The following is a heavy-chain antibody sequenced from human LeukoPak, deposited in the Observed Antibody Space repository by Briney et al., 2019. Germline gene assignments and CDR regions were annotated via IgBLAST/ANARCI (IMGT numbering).Heavy chain of an antibody. Sequence: GGSLRLSCAASGFTFSSYAMSWVRQAPGKGLEWVSAISGSGGSTYYADSVKGRFTISRDNSKNTLYLQMNSLRAEDTAVYYCAKDGHDYGVPTYFDYWGQGTLVTVSS. CDR3: AKDGHDYGVPTYFDY. CDR1: GFTFSSYA. V-gene: IGHV3-23*01. J-gene: IGHJ4*02. CDR2: ISGSGGST. D-gene: IGHD4-17*01.